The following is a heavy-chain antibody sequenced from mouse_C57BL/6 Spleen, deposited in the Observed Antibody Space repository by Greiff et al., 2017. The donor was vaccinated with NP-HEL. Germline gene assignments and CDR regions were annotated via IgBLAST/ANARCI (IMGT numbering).Heavy chain of an antibody. J-gene: IGHJ2*01. CDR2: INPGSGGT. CDR1: GYAFTNYL. CDR3: AREGKLGHFDY. D-gene: IGHD4-1*01. Sequence: QVQLQQSGAELVRPGTSVKVSCKASGYAFTNYLIEWVKQRPGQGLEWIGVINPGSGGTNYNEKFKGKATLTADKSSSTAYMQLSSLTSEDSAVYFCAREGKLGHFDYWGQGTTLKVSS. V-gene: IGHV1-54*01.